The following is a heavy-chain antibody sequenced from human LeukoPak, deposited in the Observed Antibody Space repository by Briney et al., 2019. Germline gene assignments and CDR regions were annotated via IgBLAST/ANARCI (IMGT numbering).Heavy chain of an antibody. CDR2: IWYDGSNK. Sequence: GGSLRLSCAASGFTVSSNYMSWVRQAPGKGLEWVAVIWYDGSNKYYADSVKGRFTISRDNSKNTLYLQMNSLRAEDTAVYYCARDPPYCSSTSCYYYYGMDVWGQGTTVTVSS. CDR1: GFTVSSNY. CDR3: ARDPPYCSSTSCYYYYGMDV. D-gene: IGHD2-2*01. J-gene: IGHJ6*02. V-gene: IGHV3-33*08.